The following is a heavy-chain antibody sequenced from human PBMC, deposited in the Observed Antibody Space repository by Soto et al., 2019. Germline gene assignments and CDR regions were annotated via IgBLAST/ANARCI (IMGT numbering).Heavy chain of an antibody. D-gene: IGHD3-10*01. CDR2: VNPIVGMS. CDR1: VGTFNSYT. V-gene: IGHV1-69*02. Sequence: QVQLVQSGPEVKKPGSSVKVSCTASVGTFNSYTLNWVRQAPGQRPEWVGRVNPIVGMSTSASKFQGRVTLTADKSTNRAYMDLTGLKSEDTAVYYWATSYGSGSTHFDSWGQGTLVTVAS. CDR3: ATSYGSGSTHFDS. J-gene: IGHJ4*02.